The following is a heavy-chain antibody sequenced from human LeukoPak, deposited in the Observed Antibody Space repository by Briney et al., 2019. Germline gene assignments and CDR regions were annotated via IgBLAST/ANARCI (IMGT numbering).Heavy chain of an antibody. D-gene: IGHD6-19*01. J-gene: IGHJ6*04. V-gene: IGHV3-23*01. Sequence: GGSLRLSCAASGFTFSSYAMSWVRQAPGKGLEWVSAISGSGGSTYYADSVKGRFTISRDNSKNTLYLQMNSLRAEDTAVYYCAKDSSGWYGPYYYGMDVWGKGTTVTASS. CDR2: ISGSGGST. CDR1: GFTFSSYA. CDR3: AKDSSGWYGPYYYGMDV.